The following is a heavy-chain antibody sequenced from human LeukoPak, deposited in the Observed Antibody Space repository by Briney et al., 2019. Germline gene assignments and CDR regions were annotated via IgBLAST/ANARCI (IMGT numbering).Heavy chain of an antibody. CDR3: ARDGSGYPDY. CDR1: GYTFTGYY. D-gene: IGHD3-22*01. V-gene: IGHV1-18*01. J-gene: IGHJ4*02. Sequence: ASVKVSCKVSGYTFTGYYMHWVRQAPGQGLEWMGWISAYNGNTNYAQKLQGRVTMTTDTSTSTAYMELRSLRSDDTAVYYCARDGSGYPDYWGQGTLVTVSS. CDR2: ISAYNGNT.